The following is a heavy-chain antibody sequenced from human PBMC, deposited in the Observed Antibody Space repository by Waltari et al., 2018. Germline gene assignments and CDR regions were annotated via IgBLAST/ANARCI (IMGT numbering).Heavy chain of an antibody. J-gene: IGHJ4*02. D-gene: IGHD6-13*01. CDR1: GFTFDDYA. V-gene: IGHV3-9*03. CDR2: SSWNSGSI. Sequence: EVQLVESGGGLVQPGRSLRLSCAASGFTFDDYAMHWVRQAPGKGLEWVSGSSWNSGSIGYADSVKGRFTISRDNAKNSLYLQMNSLRAEDMALYYCAKGGGSSWYWFWDYWGQGTLVTVSS. CDR3: AKGGGSSWYWFWDY.